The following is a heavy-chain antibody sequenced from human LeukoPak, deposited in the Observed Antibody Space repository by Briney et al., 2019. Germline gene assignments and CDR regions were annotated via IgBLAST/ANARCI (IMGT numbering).Heavy chain of an antibody. CDR3: ARERDY. D-gene: IGHD1-1*01. V-gene: IGHV5-51*01. Sequence: GEYLKISCQGSGYSFATYWTAWVRQMPGKGLEWMGVIFPGDSDTRYSPSYQGQVTISADKSISTAYLQWSSLKASDTAMYYCARERDYWGQGTLVTVSS. CDR1: GYSFATYW. J-gene: IGHJ4*02. CDR2: IFPGDSDT.